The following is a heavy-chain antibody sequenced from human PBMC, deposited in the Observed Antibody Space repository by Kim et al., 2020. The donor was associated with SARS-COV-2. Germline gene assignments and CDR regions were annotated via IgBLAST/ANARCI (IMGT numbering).Heavy chain of an antibody. CDR2: ISGSGGST. Sequence: GGSLRLSCAASGFTFSSYAMSWVRQAPGKGLEWVSAISGSGGSTYYADSVKGRFTISRDNSKNTLYLQMNSLRAEDTAVYYCAKDFGALWFGEFWAFDIWGQGTMVTVSS. D-gene: IGHD3-10*01. V-gene: IGHV3-23*01. CDR1: GFTFSSYA. J-gene: IGHJ3*02. CDR3: AKDFGALWFGEFWAFDI.